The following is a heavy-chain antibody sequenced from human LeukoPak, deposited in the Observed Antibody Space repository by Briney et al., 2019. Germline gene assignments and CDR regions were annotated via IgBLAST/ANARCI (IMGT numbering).Heavy chain of an antibody. V-gene: IGHV1-18*01. D-gene: IGHD6-13*01. Sequence: GASVKVSCKAPGYTFTSYGISWVRQAPGQGLEWMGWISAYNGNTNYAQKLQGRVTMTTDTSTSTAYMELSSLRSEDTAVYYCAREDFGAAADQNNWFDPWGQGTLVTVSS. CDR3: AREDFGAAADQNNWFDP. J-gene: IGHJ5*02. CDR2: ISAYNGNT. CDR1: GYTFTSYG.